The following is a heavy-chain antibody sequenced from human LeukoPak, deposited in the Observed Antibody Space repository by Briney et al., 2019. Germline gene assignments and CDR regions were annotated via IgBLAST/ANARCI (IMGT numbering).Heavy chain of an antibody. J-gene: IGHJ4*02. Sequence: ASVKVSCKAPGGTFSSYAISWVRQAPGQGLEWMGGIIPIFGTANYAQKFQGRVTITADKSTSTAYMELSSLRSEYTAVYYCARSQDIVVVVAATGFDYWGQGTLVTVSS. CDR2: IIPIFGTA. D-gene: IGHD2-15*01. CDR1: GGTFSSYA. V-gene: IGHV1-69*06. CDR3: ARSQDIVVVVAATGFDY.